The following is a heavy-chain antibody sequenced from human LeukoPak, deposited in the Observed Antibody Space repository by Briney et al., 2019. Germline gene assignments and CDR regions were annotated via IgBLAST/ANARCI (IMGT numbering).Heavy chain of an antibody. Sequence: PGGSLRLSCAASGFTFSSYSMNWVRQAPGKGLEWVSYISSSSSITYYADSVKGRFTISRDNAKNSLYLQMNSLRDEDTAVYYCAKYYYDSSGYYYVFGYWGQGTPVIVSP. CDR3: AKYYYDSSGYYYVFGY. V-gene: IGHV3-48*02. D-gene: IGHD3-22*01. CDR2: ISSSSSIT. CDR1: GFTFSSYS. J-gene: IGHJ4*02.